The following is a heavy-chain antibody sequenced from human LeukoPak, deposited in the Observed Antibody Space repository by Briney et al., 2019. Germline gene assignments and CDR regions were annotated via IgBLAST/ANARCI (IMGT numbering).Heavy chain of an antibody. CDR2: IFYSGST. J-gene: IGHJ6*03. Sequence: SETLSLICTLSGGSISSYYWGWVHQPPGKGREWIGNIFYSGSTYYSPPLKSRVTISVDTSKNQFSLKLSSVTAADTAVYYCAREVCGSPSYYYMDVWGKGTTVTVSS. D-gene: IGHD2-15*01. CDR1: GGSISSYY. V-gene: IGHV4-39*07. CDR3: AREVCGSPSYYYMDV.